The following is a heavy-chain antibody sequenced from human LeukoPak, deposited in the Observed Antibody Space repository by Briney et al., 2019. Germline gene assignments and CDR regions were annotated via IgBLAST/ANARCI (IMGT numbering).Heavy chain of an antibody. D-gene: IGHD5-12*01. Sequence: SETLSLTCAVYGGSFSGYYWSWIRQPPGKGLEWIGEINHSGSTNYNPSLKSRVTISVDTSKNQFSLKLSSVTAADTAVYYYARVFGGYTTDYWGQGTLVTVSS. V-gene: IGHV4-34*01. CDR2: INHSGST. CDR1: GGSFSGYY. CDR3: ARVFGGYTTDY. J-gene: IGHJ4*02.